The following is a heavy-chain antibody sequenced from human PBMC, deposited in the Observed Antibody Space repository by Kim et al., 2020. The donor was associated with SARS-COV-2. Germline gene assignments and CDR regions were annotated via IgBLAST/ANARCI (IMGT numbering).Heavy chain of an antibody. J-gene: IGHJ4*02. CDR3: ARARGGDCYDY. Sequence: TNYNPSLKSRVTISVDTSKNQFSLKLSSVTAADTAVYYCARARGGDCYDYWGQGTLVTVSS. V-gene: IGHV4-59*01. D-gene: IGHD2-21*01. CDR2: T.